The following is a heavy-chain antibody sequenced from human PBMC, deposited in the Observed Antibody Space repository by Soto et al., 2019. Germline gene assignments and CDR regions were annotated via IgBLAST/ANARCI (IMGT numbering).Heavy chain of an antibody. CDR3: ARVGSSSWYYFDY. Sequence: QVQLVESGGGVVQPGRSLRLSCAASGFTFSSYAMHWVRQAPGKGLEWVAVISYDGSNKYYADSVKGRFTISRDNSKNTLYVQMNSLRAEDTAVYHCARVGSSSWYYFDYWGQGTLVTVSS. CDR1: GFTFSSYA. V-gene: IGHV3-30-3*01. D-gene: IGHD6-13*01. J-gene: IGHJ4*02. CDR2: ISYDGSNK.